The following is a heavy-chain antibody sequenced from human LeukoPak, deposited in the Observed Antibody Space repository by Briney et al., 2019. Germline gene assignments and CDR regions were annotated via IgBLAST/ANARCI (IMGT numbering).Heavy chain of an antibody. J-gene: IGHJ4*02. CDR3: ARQYCSSTSCYFWLDY. D-gene: IGHD2-2*01. CDR2: INPNSGGT. Sequence: GASVKVSCKASGDTFTGYYMHGGGQAPGEGGEGRGRINPNSGGTNYAQKFQGRVTMTRDTSISTAYMELSRLGSDDPAVYYCARQYCSSTSCYFWLDYWGQGTLVTVSS. CDR1: GDTFTGYY. V-gene: IGHV1-2*06.